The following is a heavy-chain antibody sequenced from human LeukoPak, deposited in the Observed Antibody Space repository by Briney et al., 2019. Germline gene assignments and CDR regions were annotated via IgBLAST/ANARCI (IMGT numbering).Heavy chain of an antibody. Sequence: SETLSLTCAVSGYSISSGYYWGWIRQPPGKGLEWIGSIYHSGSTYYNPSLKSRVTISVDTSKNQLSLKLSSVTAADTAVYYCARRLPIFGGRGWFDPWGQGTLVTVSS. V-gene: IGHV4-38-2*01. CDR3: ARRLPIFGGRGWFDP. CDR2: IYHSGST. J-gene: IGHJ5*02. CDR1: GYSISSGYY. D-gene: IGHD3-10*01.